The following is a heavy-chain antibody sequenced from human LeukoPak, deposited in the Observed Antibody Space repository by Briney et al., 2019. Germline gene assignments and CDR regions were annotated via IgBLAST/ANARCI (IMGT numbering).Heavy chain of an antibody. CDR2: LWYDGSNK. J-gene: IGHJ4*02. CDR1: GFTFSSYA. Sequence: PGGCLRLSCAASGFTFSSYAMHWVRQAPGKGLEWVAVLWYDGSNKYYADSVKGRFTISRDNSKNTLYLQMNSLRVEDTAVYYCSRGIDGYDSIVDYWGQGTLVTVSS. V-gene: IGHV3-33*01. D-gene: IGHD5-24*01. CDR3: SRGIDGYDSIVDY.